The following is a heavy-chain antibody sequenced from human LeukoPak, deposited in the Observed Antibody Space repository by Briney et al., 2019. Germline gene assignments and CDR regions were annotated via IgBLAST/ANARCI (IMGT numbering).Heavy chain of an antibody. CDR1: GFTFSSYA. Sequence: GSLRLSCAASGFTFSSYAMSWIRQPPGKGLEWIGEINHSGSTNYNPSLKSRVTISVDTSKNQFSLKLSSVTAADTAVYYCARVVGKYCSSTSCYSRSWFDPWGQGTLVTVSS. D-gene: IGHD2-2*01. J-gene: IGHJ5*02. CDR2: INHSGST. CDR3: ARVVGKYCSSTSCYSRSWFDP. V-gene: IGHV4-34*01.